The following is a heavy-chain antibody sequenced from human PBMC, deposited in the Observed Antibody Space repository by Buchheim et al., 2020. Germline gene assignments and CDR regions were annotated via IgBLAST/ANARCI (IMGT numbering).Heavy chain of an antibody. V-gene: IGHV3-30*03. CDR3: ARAWRGIVVVPAGGY. Sequence: QVQLVESGGGVVQPGRSLRLSCAASGFTFSSYGMHWVRQAPGKGLEWVAVISYDGSNKYYADSVKGRFTISRDNSKNTLYLQMNSLRAEDTAVYYCARAWRGIVVVPAGGYWGQGTL. J-gene: IGHJ4*02. CDR1: GFTFSSYG. D-gene: IGHD2-2*01. CDR2: ISYDGSNK.